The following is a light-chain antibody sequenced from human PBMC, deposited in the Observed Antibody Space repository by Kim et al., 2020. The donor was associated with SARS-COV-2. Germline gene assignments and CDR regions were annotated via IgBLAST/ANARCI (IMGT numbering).Light chain of an antibody. V-gene: IGLV2-14*03. J-gene: IGLJ3*02. CDR3: SSYTSSSTWV. CDR2: DVS. CDR1: SSDVGGYNC. Sequence: QSALTQPASVSGSPGQSITISCTGTSSDVGGYNCVSWYQQHPGKAPTLMIYDVSNRPSGVSNRFSGSKSGNTASLTISGLQAEDEADYYCSSYTSSSTWVFGGGTQLTVL.